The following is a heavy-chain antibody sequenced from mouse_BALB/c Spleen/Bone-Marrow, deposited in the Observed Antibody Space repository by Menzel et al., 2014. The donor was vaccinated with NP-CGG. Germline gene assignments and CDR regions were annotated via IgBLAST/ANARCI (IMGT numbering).Heavy chain of an antibody. CDR1: GYTFTSYW. D-gene: IGHD2-1*01. J-gene: IGHJ3*01. CDR3: AYGTPFAY. CDR2: IYPGDGDT. Sequence: QVQLQQSGAELARPGASVKLSCKASGYTFTSYWMQWVEQRPGQGLEWIGAIYPGDGDTRYTQKFKGKATLTADKSSSTAYMQLSSLASEDSAVYYCAYGTPFAYWGQGTLVTVSA. V-gene: IGHV1-87*01.